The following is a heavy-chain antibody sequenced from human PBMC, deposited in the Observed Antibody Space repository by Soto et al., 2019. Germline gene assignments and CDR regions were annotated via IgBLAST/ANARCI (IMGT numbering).Heavy chain of an antibody. CDR1: GLTFSSYG. CDR3: AKDHIAVAGPPDY. V-gene: IGHV3-30*18. CDR2: ISYDGSNK. J-gene: IGHJ4*02. D-gene: IGHD6-19*01. Sequence: GGSLRLSCAASGLTFSSYGMHWVRPAPGKGLEWVAVISYDGSNKYYADSVKGRFTISRDNSKNTLYLQMNSLRAEDTAVYYCAKDHIAVAGPPDYWGQGTLVTVSS.